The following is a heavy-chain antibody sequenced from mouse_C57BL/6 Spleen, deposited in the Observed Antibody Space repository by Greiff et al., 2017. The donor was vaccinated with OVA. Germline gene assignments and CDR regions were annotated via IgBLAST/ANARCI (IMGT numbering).Heavy chain of an antibody. V-gene: IGHV1-59*01. CDR3: ARRGTIRLYYAMDY. CDR1: GYTFTSYW. J-gene: IGHJ4*01. CDR2: IDPSDSYT. D-gene: IGHD1-1*02. Sequence: QVQLQQPGAELVRPGTSVKLSCKASGYTFTSYWMHWVKQRPGQGLEWIGVIDPSDSYTNYNQKFKGKATLTVDTSSSTAYMQLSSLTSEDSAVYYCARRGTIRLYYAMDYWGQGTSVTVSS.